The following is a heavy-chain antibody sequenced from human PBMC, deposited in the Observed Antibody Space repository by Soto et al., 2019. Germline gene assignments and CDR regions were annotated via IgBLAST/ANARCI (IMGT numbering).Heavy chain of an antibody. J-gene: IGHJ4*02. CDR2: IYHSGST. D-gene: IGHD3-9*01. CDR1: GYSISSCYY. CDR3: ARYDDILTGYYYYFDY. V-gene: IGHV4-38-2*01. Sequence: SETLSLTCAVSGYSISSCYYWGCIRQPPGKGLEWIGSIYHSGSTYYNPSLKSRVTISVDTSKNQFSLKLSSVTAADTAVYYCARYDDILTGYYYYFDYWGQGTLVTVSS.